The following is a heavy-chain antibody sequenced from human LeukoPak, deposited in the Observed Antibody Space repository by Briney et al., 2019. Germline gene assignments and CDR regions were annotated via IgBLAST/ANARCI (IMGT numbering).Heavy chain of an antibody. J-gene: IGHJ4*02. CDR2: IYYSGST. V-gene: IGHV4-59*08. D-gene: IGHD1-26*01. CDR3: ARREHSGSYSFDY. CDR1: GDSISSYY. Sequence: SETLSLTCTVSGDSISSYYWSWIRQPPGKGLEWIGYIYYSGSTNYNPSLKSRVTISVDTSKNQFSLKLSSVTAADTAVYYCARREHSGSYSFDYWGQGTLVTVSS.